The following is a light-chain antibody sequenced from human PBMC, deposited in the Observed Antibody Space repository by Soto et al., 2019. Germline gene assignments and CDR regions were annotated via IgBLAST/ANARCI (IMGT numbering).Light chain of an antibody. CDR3: SSYTSSSPVV. J-gene: IGLJ2*01. CDR1: SSDVGGYNY. V-gene: IGLV2-14*01. CDR2: EVS. Sequence: QSALTQPASVSGSPGQSITISCTGTSSDVGGYNYVSWYQQHPGQAPKLMIYEVSNRTSGVSNRFSGSKSGNTASLTISGLQAEDEADYYCSSYTSSSPVVFGGGTQLTVL.